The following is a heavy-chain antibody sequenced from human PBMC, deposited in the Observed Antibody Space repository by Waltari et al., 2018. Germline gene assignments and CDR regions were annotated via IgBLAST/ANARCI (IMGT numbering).Heavy chain of an antibody. CDR1: GFIFRNFG. D-gene: IGHD2-2*02. V-gene: IGHV3-30*02. CDR2: IWFDGSDK. CDR3: AKDAFGNTYLDF. J-gene: IGHJ4*02. Sequence: QVNLVESGGGVVQPGGSLRLSCATSGFIFRNFGMHWVRQAPGKGLGWVALIWFDGSDKFYADSVRGRFTISRDNSARTLYLDMDSLRLDDTAMYYCAKDAFGNTYLDFWGQGTLVTVSS.